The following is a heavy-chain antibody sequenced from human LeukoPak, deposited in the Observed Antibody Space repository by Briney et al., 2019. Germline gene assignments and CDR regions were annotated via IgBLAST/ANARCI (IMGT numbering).Heavy chain of an antibody. D-gene: IGHD3-10*01. Sequence: AGSLRLSCAASGFTFSSYTMHWVRQAPGKGLEWVAVISYDGSNKYYADSVKGRFTISRGNAKNSLYLQMNSLRAEDTAVYYCARDTMVRGVQNWGQGTLVTVSS. CDR2: ISYDGSNK. CDR3: ARDTMVRGVQN. CDR1: GFTFSSYT. V-gene: IGHV3-30*03. J-gene: IGHJ4*02.